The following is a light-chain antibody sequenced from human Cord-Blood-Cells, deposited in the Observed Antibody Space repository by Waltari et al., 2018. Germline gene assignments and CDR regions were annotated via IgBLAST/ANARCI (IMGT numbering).Light chain of an antibody. CDR1: SSAVGGYNH. Sequence: QSALTQPASVSGSPGQSITISCPGTSSAVGGYNHVSWYQQHTGKAPKLMIYDVSNRPSGVSNRVSSSKSGNTASLTISGLQAEDEADYYCSSYTSSSTLGFGTGTKVTGL. J-gene: IGLJ1*01. CDR2: DVS. CDR3: SSYTSSSTLG. V-gene: IGLV2-14*03.